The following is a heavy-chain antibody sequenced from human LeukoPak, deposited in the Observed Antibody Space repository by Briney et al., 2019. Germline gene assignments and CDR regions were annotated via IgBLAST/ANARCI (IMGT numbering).Heavy chain of an antibody. CDR2: IYYSGST. CDR3: AKTRGSYDAFDI. J-gene: IGHJ3*02. Sequence: PSQTLSLTCTVSGGSISSGDYYWSWIRQPPGKGLEWIGYIYYSGSTYYNPSLKSRVTISVDTSKNQFSLKLSSVTAADTAVYYYAKTRGSYDAFDIWGQGTMVTVSS. D-gene: IGHD5-18*01. V-gene: IGHV4-30-4*08. CDR1: GGSISSGDYY.